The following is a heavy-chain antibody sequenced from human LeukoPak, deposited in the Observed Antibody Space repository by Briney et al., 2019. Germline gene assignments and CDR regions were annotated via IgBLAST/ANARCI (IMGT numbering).Heavy chain of an antibody. CDR3: ARNVYYYDSSAPD. V-gene: IGHV1-69*05. D-gene: IGHD3-22*01. Sequence: SVKVSCKASGGTFNSYAISWVRQAPGQGLEWMGRIIPIFGTANYAQKFQGRVTITTDESTSTAYMELSSLRSEDTAVYYCARNVYYYDSSAPDWGQGTLVTVSS. CDR1: GGTFNSYA. CDR2: IIPIFGTA. J-gene: IGHJ4*02.